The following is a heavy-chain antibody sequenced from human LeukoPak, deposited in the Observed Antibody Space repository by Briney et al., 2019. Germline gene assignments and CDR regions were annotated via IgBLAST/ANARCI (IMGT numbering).Heavy chain of an antibody. J-gene: IGHJ6*02. CDR1: GFTVSSNH. CDR3: ARDGSRSAVAGRLYGMDV. V-gene: IGHV3-66*01. Sequence: GGSLRLSCAASGFTVSSNHMSWVRQAPGKGLEWVSVIYSGGSTYYADSVKGRFTISRDNSKNTLYLQMNSLRAEDTAVYYCARDGSRSAVAGRLYGMDVWGQGTTVTVSS. CDR2: IYSGGST. D-gene: IGHD6-19*01.